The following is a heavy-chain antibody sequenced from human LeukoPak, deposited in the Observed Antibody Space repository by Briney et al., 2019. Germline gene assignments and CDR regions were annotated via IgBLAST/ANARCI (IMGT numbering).Heavy chain of an antibody. CDR3: AREQRWLQSLDY. CDR1: DDSISSGSYY. V-gene: IGHV4-61*02. CDR2: IYASGST. D-gene: IGHD5-24*01. J-gene: IGHJ4*02. Sequence: SETLSLTCTVSDDSISSGSYYWSWIRQPAGKGLEWIGRIYASGSTNYNPSLKSRVTISVDTSKNQFSLKLSSVTATDTAVYYCAREQRWLQSLDYWGRGTLVTVSS.